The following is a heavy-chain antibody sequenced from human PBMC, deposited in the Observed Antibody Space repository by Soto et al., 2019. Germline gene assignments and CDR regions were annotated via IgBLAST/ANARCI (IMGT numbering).Heavy chain of an antibody. CDR2: ISAYNGNT. D-gene: IGHD3-9*01. V-gene: IGHV1-18*01. CDR3: ERGEGVKAAGYDILTGYYPRRDYGMDV. Sequence: ASVKVSCKASGYTFTSYGISWVRQAPGQGLEWMGWISAYNGNTNYAQKLQGRVTMTTDTSTSTAYMELRSLRSDDTAVYYCERGEGVKAAGYDILTGYYPRRDYGMDVWGQGTTVTVSS. CDR1: GYTFTSYG. J-gene: IGHJ6*02.